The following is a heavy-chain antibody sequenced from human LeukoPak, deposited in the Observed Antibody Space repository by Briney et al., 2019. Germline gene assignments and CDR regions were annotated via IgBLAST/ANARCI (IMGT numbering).Heavy chain of an antibody. D-gene: IGHD5-24*01. Sequence: SETLSLRCSVFTDSFNDYYWNWVRQPPGKGLEWIGYIYYNGNSNYNPSLKSRVTISVDTSKNELSLKLTSVTAADTAIYFCARDGGLQSRFDYWGQGTLVTVSS. CDR2: IYYNGNS. CDR3: ARDGGLQSRFDY. V-gene: IGHV4-59*01. CDR1: TDSFNDYY. J-gene: IGHJ4*02.